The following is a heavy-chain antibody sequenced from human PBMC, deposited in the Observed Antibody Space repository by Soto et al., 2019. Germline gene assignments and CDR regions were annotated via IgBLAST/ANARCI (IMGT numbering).Heavy chain of an antibody. V-gene: IGHV4-31*03. CDR2: ISYSGSS. J-gene: IGHJ4*02. CDR3: ARATPAGSADF. Sequence: SETLSLTCTVSGGSNIRDGYYWSWIRQHPGKGLEWIAYISYSGSSYSNPSLKSRVTISADTSKNQFSLRLTSVTAADTAVYFCARATPAGSADFWGQGTLVTVSS. CDR1: GGSNIRDGYY. D-gene: IGHD2-2*01.